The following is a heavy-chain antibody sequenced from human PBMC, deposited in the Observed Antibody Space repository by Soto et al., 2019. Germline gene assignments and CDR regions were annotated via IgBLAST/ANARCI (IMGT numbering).Heavy chain of an antibody. CDR3: ARGRVIFGVVIIGYFDY. CDR2: IYYSGST. Sequence: SATLSLTCPVSSRSISSYYWSCIRQPPGKGLEWIGYIYYSGSTNYNPSLKSRVTISVDTSKNQFSLKLSSVTAADTAVYYCARGRVIFGVVIIGYFDYWGQGTLVTVS. CDR1: SRSISSYY. D-gene: IGHD3-3*01. J-gene: IGHJ4*02. V-gene: IGHV4-59*01.